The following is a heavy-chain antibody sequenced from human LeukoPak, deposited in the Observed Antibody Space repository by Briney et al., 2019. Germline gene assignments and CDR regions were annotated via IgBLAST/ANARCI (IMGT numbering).Heavy chain of an antibody. V-gene: IGHV1-69*13. D-gene: IGHD2-2*01. CDR2: IIPIFGTA. Sequence: WASVKVSCKASGGTFSSSAISWVRQAPGQGLEWMGGIIPIFGTANYAQKFQGRVTITADESTSTAYMELSSLRSEDTAVYYCARDVYCSSTTCSYYFDYWGQGTLVTVSS. CDR1: GGTFSSSA. CDR3: ARDVYCSSTTCSYYFDY. J-gene: IGHJ4*02.